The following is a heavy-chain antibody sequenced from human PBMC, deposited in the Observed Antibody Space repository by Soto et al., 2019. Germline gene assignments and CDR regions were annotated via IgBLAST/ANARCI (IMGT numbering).Heavy chain of an antibody. CDR3: ARGVDIVVVVAGYFDY. CDR2: ISAYNGNT. CDR1: GYTFTSYG. J-gene: IGHJ4*02. D-gene: IGHD2-15*01. V-gene: IGHV1-18*01. Sequence: ASVKVSCKASGYTFTSYGISWVRQAPGQGLEWMGWISAYNGNTNYAQKLQGRVTMTTDTSTSTAYMELRSLRSDDTAVYYCARGVDIVVVVAGYFDYWGQGTLVTVSS.